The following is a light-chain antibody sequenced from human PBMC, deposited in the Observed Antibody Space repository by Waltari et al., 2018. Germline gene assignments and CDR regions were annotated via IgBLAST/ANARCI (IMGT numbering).Light chain of an antibody. Sequence: QSVLTQPPSVSAAPGQKVTISCTGSSANIGHNYVYWYQQPPGTAPKLLIYDNNKRPSGIPDRFSGSKSGTSATLGITGLQTGDEADYYCGTWDSSLSAGVFGGGTKLTVL. CDR3: GTWDSSLSAGV. J-gene: IGLJ3*02. V-gene: IGLV1-51*01. CDR2: DNN. CDR1: SANIGHNY.